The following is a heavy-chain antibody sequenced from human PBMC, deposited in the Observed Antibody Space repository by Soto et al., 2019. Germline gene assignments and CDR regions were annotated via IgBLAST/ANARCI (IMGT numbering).Heavy chain of an antibody. J-gene: IGHJ6*02. Sequence: ASVKVSCKASGYTFTSYDINWVRQATGQGLEWMGWMNPNSGNTGNAQKFQGRITMTRNTSISTAYMELSSLRSEATAVYYCARRLLGNSYYGMDVWGQGTTVTVSS. CDR1: GYTFTSYD. D-gene: IGHD7-27*01. CDR3: ARRLLGNSYYGMDV. CDR2: MNPNSGNT. V-gene: IGHV1-8*01.